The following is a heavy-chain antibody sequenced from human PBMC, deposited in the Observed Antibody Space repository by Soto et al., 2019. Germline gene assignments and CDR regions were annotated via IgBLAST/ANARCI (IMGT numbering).Heavy chain of an antibody. CDR3: AKDYYDSRSGSYSPYYLDY. D-gene: IGHD3-10*01. CDR2: ISSDGSNR. CDR1: GFTFPNFA. Sequence: QVYLVESGGGVVQPGRSLRLSCAVSGFTFPNFAMHWVRQVPGKGLEWVALISSDGSNRYYADSVKGRVTISRDNSKNTLYLQMNSLRTEDTAVFFWAKDYYDSRSGSYSPYYLDYWGQGTLVTVSS. V-gene: IGHV3-30*18. J-gene: IGHJ4*02.